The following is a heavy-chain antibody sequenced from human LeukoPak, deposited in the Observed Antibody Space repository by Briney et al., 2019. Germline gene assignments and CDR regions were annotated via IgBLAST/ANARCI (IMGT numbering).Heavy chain of an antibody. V-gene: IGHV1-46*01. J-gene: IGHJ4*02. D-gene: IGHD2-8*01. CDR1: GLTLTTIY. Sequence: ASVKVSCKASGLTLTTIYIHWVRQAPGQGLEWVAVLYPGGNKAIYAQRFQGRFTLTRDTSTNTVYMEVTSLASEDTAIYYCASEVPRTSRFDHWGQGTLVTVSS. CDR2: LYPGGNKA. CDR3: ASEVPRTSRFDH.